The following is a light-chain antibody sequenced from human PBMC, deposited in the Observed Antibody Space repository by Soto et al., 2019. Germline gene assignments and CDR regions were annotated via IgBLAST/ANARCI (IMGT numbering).Light chain of an antibody. V-gene: IGLV2-14*01. Sequence: QSALTQPASVSGSPGQSITISCTGTSSDVGGYNYVSWYQQHPGKAPKLMIYEVSNRPSGVSNRFSGSKSGNTAFLTISGLHSEDEADYYCCSYAGSYLWVFGGGTKVTVL. CDR1: SSDVGGYNY. J-gene: IGLJ3*02. CDR2: EVS. CDR3: CSYAGSYLWV.